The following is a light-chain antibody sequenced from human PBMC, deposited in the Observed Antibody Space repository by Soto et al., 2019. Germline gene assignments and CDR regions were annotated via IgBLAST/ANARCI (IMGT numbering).Light chain of an antibody. V-gene: IGKV3-15*01. J-gene: IGKJ5*01. CDR2: GAS. Sequence: EIVMTQSPATLSVSPGERATLSCRASQSVSSNLAWYQQKPGQAPRLLIYGASTRATGIPARFSGSGSGTEFTLTISSLQSEDFAVYYCQQDNNWSPITFGQGTLLEIK. CDR1: QSVSSN. CDR3: QQDNNWSPIT.